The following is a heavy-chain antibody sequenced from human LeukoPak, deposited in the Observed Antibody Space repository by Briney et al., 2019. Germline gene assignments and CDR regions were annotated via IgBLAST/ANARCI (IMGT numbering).Heavy chain of an antibody. CDR1: GFIFSSYW. CDR3: ARDIEAAGLFLDY. Sequence: GGSLRLSCAASGFIFSSYWMTWVRQAPGKGLGWVANMKYDGSEKYYVDSVKGRFTISRDNAKNSLYLQMNSLRAEDTAVYYCARDIEAAGLFLDYWGQGTLVTVSS. CDR2: MKYDGSEK. J-gene: IGHJ4*02. V-gene: IGHV3-7*01. D-gene: IGHD6-13*01.